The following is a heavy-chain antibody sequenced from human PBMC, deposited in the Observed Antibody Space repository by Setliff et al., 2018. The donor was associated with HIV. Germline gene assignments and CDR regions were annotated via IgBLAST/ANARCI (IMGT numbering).Heavy chain of an antibody. CDR2: ISAYNGNK. V-gene: IGHV1-18*01. Sequence: ASVKVSCKASGGTFNNYAINWVRQAPGQGLEWMGWISAYNGNKNYAQKFQGRVTMTRDTSASTAYMELSSLRSEDTGVYYCAIGSSNWPHRPNNYYFDYWGQGTPVTVSS. CDR1: GGTFNNYA. D-gene: IGHD6-13*01. J-gene: IGHJ4*02. CDR3: AIGSSNWPHRPNNYYFDY.